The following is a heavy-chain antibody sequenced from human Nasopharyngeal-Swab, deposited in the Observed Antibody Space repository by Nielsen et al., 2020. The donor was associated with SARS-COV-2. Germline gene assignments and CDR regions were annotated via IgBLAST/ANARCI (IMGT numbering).Heavy chain of an antibody. Sequence: GGSLRLSCAASGFIFSSYAMLWVRQAPGKGLEWVAVISYDESNKYYADSVKGRFTISRDNSKNTLYLQMNSLRAEDTAVYYCARENDYADEYYFDYWGQGTLVTVSS. CDR2: ISYDESNK. J-gene: IGHJ4*02. CDR1: GFIFSSYA. V-gene: IGHV3-30-3*01. CDR3: ARENDYADEYYFDY. D-gene: IGHD4-17*01.